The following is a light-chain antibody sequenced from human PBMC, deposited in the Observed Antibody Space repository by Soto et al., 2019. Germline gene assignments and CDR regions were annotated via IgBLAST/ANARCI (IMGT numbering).Light chain of an antibody. CDR3: QQRSNWPR. Sequence: EIVLTQSPATLSLSPGERATLSCRASQSVSNQLAWYQQKPGQAPRLLIYDASNRATGIPARFSGSGSGTDFPLASSSLEPEDFAVYYCQQRSNWPRFGQGTKLEI. CDR2: DAS. CDR1: QSVSNQ. J-gene: IGKJ2*03. V-gene: IGKV3-11*01.